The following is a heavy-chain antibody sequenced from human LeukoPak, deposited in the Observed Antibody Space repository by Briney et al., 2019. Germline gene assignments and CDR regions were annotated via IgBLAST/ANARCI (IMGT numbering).Heavy chain of an antibody. D-gene: IGHD3-10*01. CDR2: INHSGST. V-gene: IGHV4-34*01. CDR1: GGSFSGYY. J-gene: IGHJ4*02. Sequence: SETLSLTCAVYGGSFSGYYWSWIRQPPGKGLGWIGEINHSGSTNYNPSLKSRVTISVDTSKNQFSLKLSSVTAADTAVYYCARAIWFGESRFDYWGQGTLVTVSS. CDR3: ARAIWFGESRFDY.